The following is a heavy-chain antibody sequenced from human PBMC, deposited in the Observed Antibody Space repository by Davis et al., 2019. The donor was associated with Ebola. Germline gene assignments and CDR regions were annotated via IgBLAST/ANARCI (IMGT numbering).Heavy chain of an antibody. CDR3: ASRHDY. V-gene: IGHV3-48*02. CDR1: GFTFSTYS. J-gene: IGHJ4*02. CDR2: ISGSSSTI. Sequence: GESLKISCAASGFTFSTYSMNWVRQAPGEGLEWVPYISGSSSTIYYADSVKGRFTISRDNAKNSLYLQMNSLRDEDTAVYYCASRHDYWGQGTLVTVSS.